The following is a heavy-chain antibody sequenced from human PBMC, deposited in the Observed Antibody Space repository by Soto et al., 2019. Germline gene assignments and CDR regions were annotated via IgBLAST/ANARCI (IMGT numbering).Heavy chain of an antibody. CDR1: CGSISSGGYY. CDR3: ARDFNYYGSGYFDL. D-gene: IGHD3-10*01. CDR2: IYYSGST. J-gene: IGHJ2*01. Sequence: QVQLQESGPGLVKPSQTLSLTCTVSCGSISSGGYYWSWIRQHPGKVLEWIGYIYYSGSTYYNPSLQSRVTISVDTSKNQFSLKLSSVTAADTAVYYCARDFNYYGSGYFDLWGRGTLVTVSS. V-gene: IGHV4-31*03.